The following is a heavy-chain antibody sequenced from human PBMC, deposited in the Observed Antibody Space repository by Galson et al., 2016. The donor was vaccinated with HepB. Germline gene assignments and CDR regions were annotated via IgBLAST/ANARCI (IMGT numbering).Heavy chain of an antibody. CDR1: GYRFANYW. CDR2: IHPDDSDT. D-gene: IGHD3-10*01. J-gene: IGHJ4*01. V-gene: IGHV5-51*01. Sequence: QSGAEAKKPGESLTISCQGSGYRFANYWIAWVRQMPGKGLEWIGIIHPDDSDTTSGPSFPSQVTISAETSVSTAYLQWSCLKASDASMYYCAGQRYGSEAYYRHFDLWGRGTQVTVSS. CDR3: AGQRYGSEAYYRHFDL.